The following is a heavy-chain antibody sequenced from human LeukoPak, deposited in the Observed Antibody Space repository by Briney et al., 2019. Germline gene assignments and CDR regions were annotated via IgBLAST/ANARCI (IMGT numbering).Heavy chain of an antibody. D-gene: IGHD3-10*01. CDR2: IFYSGSI. Sequence: SETLSLTCTVSGASINSISYYWGWIRQPPGKGLEWIGSIFYSGSIYYNPSLKSRVSISVDTSKDQFSLKLTSVTAADTALYYCARQQYPIWFGVDYWGQGILVTVSS. J-gene: IGHJ4*02. CDR3: ARQQYPIWFGVDY. V-gene: IGHV4-39*01. CDR1: GASINSISYY.